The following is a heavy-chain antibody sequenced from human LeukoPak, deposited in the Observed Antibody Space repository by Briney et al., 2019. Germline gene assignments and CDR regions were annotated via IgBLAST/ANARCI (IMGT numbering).Heavy chain of an antibody. J-gene: IGHJ4*02. D-gene: IGHD1-26*01. V-gene: IGHV3-23*01. Sequence: GGSLRLSCAASGFTFSSYAMSWVRQASGKGLEWVSPISDSGGSTYYADSVKGRFTVSRDSSKNTLYLQMNSLRAEDTAIYYCARDKIVGATNFDYWGQGTPVTVSS. CDR2: ISDSGGST. CDR1: GFTFSSYA. CDR3: ARDKIVGATNFDY.